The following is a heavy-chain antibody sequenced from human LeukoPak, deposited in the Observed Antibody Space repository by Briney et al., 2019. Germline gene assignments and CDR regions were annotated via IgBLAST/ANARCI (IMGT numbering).Heavy chain of an antibody. V-gene: IGHV3-48*02. Sequence: GGSLRLSCVTSGFTFSDYSMTWVRQAPGTGPQWISFLDASGDNIDYADSVRGRFTISRDNAKNSLYLHMNSLGDDDTAVYYCARGSHRGAWLIDYWGQGTLVTVS. CDR2: LDASGDNI. J-gene: IGHJ4*02. CDR3: ARGSHRGAWLIDY. D-gene: IGHD4/OR15-4a*01. CDR1: GFTFSDYS.